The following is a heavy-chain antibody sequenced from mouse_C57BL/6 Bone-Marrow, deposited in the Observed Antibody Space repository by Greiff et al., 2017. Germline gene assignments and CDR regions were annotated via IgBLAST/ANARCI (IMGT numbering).Heavy chain of an antibody. CDR3: ELNGTRYFDV. V-gene: IGHV1-50*01. Sequence: QVQLQQPGAELVKPGASVKLSCKASGYTFTSYWMQWVKQRPGQGLEWIGELDPSDSYTNYNQKFKGKGTLPADTSSSTAYMRLSSLTSEDSAVYYCELNGTRYFDVWGTGTTVTVSS. J-gene: IGHJ1*03. D-gene: IGHD4-1*01. CDR1: GYTFTSYW. CDR2: LDPSDSYT.